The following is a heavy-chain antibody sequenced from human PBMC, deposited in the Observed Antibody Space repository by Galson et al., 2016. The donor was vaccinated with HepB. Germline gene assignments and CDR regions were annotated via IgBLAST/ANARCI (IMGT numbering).Heavy chain of an antibody. D-gene: IGHD6-13*01. Sequence: SVKVSCKASGYTFTDFGFSWLRQAPGQGLEWVGWISAYNGNTNYAQKLQGRLTLTTDTSTTTAHMELTGLRFDDTAVYYCASAIYTIAAAPDYWGQGTLVTVSS. CDR1: GYTFTDFG. CDR3: ASAIYTIAAAPDY. V-gene: IGHV1-18*04. J-gene: IGHJ4*02. CDR2: ISAYNGNT.